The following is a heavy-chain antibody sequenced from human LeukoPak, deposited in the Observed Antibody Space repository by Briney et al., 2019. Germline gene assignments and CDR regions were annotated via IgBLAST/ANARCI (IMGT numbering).Heavy chain of an antibody. Sequence: GGSLRLSCAASGFTFSTYSMNWVRQAPGKGLEWVSSISLSSTYIFYADSVMGRFTVSRDNAKNSLYLQMNSLRAEDTAVYYCARDHEEGNYGMDAWGQGTTVTVS. CDR1: GFTFSTYS. CDR3: ARDHEEGNYGMDA. V-gene: IGHV3-21*01. CDR2: ISLSSTYI. J-gene: IGHJ6*02.